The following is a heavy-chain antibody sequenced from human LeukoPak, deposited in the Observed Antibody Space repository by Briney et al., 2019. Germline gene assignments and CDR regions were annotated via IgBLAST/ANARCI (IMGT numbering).Heavy chain of an antibody. D-gene: IGHD5-18*01. CDR2: INHSGST. J-gene: IGHJ6*03. Sequence: SETLSLTCTVSGGSISSSTFYWGWIRQPPGKGLEWIGEINHSGSTNYNPSLKSRVTISVDTSKNQFSLKLSSVTAADTAVYYCARGGYSYGSPFYYYYYMDVWGKGTTVTVSS. CDR1: GGSISSSTFY. CDR3: ARGGYSYGSPFYYYYYMDV. V-gene: IGHV4-39*07.